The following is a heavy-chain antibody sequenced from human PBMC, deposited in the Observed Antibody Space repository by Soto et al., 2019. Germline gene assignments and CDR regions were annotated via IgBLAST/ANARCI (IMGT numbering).Heavy chain of an antibody. CDR1: GFTFSSYA. CDR2: ISASGGGT. D-gene: IGHD6-13*01. V-gene: IGHV3-23*01. CDR3: AKHAAAAAPEY. J-gene: IGHJ4*02. Sequence: VGSLRLSCTPSGFTFSSYAMSLVGQTPLKGLEWVSLISASGGGTYYADSVKGRFTISRDNSKKTLYLQMNSLRAEDTAVYYCAKHAAAAAPEYWGQGTQVTVSS.